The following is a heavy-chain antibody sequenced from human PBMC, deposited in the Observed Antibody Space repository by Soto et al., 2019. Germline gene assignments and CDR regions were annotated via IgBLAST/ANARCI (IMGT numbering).Heavy chain of an antibody. CDR2: INHSGST. D-gene: IGHD3-22*01. CDR3: AGAKITMIVVVTDYYYYGMDV. J-gene: IGHJ6*02. V-gene: IGHV4-34*01. Sequence: TSETLSLTCAVYGGSFSGYYWSWIRQPPGKGLEWIGEINHSGSTNYNPSLKSRVTISVDTSKNQFSLKLSSVTAADTAVYYCAGAKITMIVVVTDYYYYGMDVWGQGTTVTVSS. CDR1: GGSFSGYY.